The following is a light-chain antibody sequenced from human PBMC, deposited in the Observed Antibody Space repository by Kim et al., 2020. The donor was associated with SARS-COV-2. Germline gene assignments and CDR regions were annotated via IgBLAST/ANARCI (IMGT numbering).Light chain of an antibody. CDR1: QTVRTN. Sequence: EIVMTQSPATLSVSPCERATLSCRASQTVRTNLVWYQQKPGQAPRVLIDLASNRATGIPARFSGSGSGTDFTLTISSLQSDDVAVYYCQQRNAWPLTFGGGTKVDIK. V-gene: IGKV3-15*01. CDR3: QQRNAWPLT. CDR2: LAS. J-gene: IGKJ4*01.